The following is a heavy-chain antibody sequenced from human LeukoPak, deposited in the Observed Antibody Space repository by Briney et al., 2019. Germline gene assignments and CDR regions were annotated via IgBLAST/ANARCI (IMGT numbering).Heavy chain of an antibody. CDR2: IYYTGST. D-gene: IGHD2-2*01. CDR3: ATCTTCYRRYYNGLDV. Sequence: SETLSLTCTVSGGSISSYYWTWIRQPPGKGLEWIGDIYYTGSTNYNPSLKSRLTISVDTSKNQFSLNLTSMSAADTALYYCATCTTCYRRYYNGLDVWGQGTTVTVSS. CDR1: GGSISSYY. J-gene: IGHJ6*02. V-gene: IGHV4-59*01.